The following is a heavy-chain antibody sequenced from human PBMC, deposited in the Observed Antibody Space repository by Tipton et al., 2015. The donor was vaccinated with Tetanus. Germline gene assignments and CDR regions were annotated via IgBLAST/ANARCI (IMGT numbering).Heavy chain of an antibody. V-gene: IGHV4-34*01. Sequence: TLSLTCAVYGGSFSNYYWNWIRQAPGKGLEWIAEINHSGSSNCNPSLKSRVTISVDTSKKQFSLRLSSVTAADMAVYYCANHPGAKTQFDYWGQGTLVTVSS. CDR1: GGSFSNYY. D-gene: IGHD1-26*01. J-gene: IGHJ4*02. CDR2: INHSGSS. CDR3: ANHPGAKTQFDY.